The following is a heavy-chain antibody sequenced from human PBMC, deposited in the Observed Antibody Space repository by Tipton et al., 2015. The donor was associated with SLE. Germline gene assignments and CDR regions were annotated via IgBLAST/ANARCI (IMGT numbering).Heavy chain of an antibody. CDR2: FSDGGSST. D-gene: IGHD7-27*01. J-gene: IGHJ4*02. CDR1: GFTFSNHG. CDR3: AKGGTGKFDY. Sequence: SLRLSCAASGFTFSNHGMSWVRQAPGKGLEWVSDFSDGGSSTYYADSVKGRFTISRDNSKNMLYLQMNSLRVEDTAVYYCAKGGTGKFDYWGQGTLVTVSS. V-gene: IGHV3-23*01.